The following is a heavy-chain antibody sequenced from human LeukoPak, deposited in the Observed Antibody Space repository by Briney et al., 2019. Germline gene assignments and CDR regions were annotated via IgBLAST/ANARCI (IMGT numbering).Heavy chain of an antibody. J-gene: IGHJ4*02. CDR3: AGGY. CDR2: IDTAADT. CDR1: GFTFRSYD. D-gene: IGHD3-16*01. Sequence: PTGGSLRLSCTASGFTFRSYDMHWVRQATGKGLEWVSGIDTAADTYYAGFVKGRFTISRENAKNTLYLQMNSLRAEDTAVYYCAGGYWGQGTLVTVSS. V-gene: IGHV3-13*01.